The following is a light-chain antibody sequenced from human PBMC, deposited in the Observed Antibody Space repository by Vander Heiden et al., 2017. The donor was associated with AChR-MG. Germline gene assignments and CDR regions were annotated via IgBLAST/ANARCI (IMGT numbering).Light chain of an antibody. V-gene: IGKV3-15*01. J-gene: IGKJ1*01. Sequence: EIVMTQSPATLSVSPGEGATLSCRASQSVTNNLAWYQQKPGQSPRLLIYGASTRATDIPARFSGSGSRTEFTLTISSLQSEDFAVYYCQQYNNWPRTFGQGTKVEIK. CDR3: QQYNNWPRT. CDR1: QSVTNN. CDR2: GAS.